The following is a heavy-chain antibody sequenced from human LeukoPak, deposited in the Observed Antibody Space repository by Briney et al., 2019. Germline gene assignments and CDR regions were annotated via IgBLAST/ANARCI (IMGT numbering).Heavy chain of an antibody. CDR2: INHSGST. CDR1: GGSFSGYY. D-gene: IGHD5-12*01. Sequence: SETLSLTCAVYGGSFSGYYWSWIRQPPGKGLEWIGEINHSGSTNYNPSLKSRVTISVDTSKNQFSLKLSSVTAADTAVYYCALRRWLHGPSNYFDYWGQGTLVTVSS. J-gene: IGHJ4*02. CDR3: ALRRWLHGPSNYFDY. V-gene: IGHV4-34*01.